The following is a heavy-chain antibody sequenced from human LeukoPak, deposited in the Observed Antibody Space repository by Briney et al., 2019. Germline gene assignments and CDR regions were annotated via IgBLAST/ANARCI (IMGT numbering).Heavy chain of an antibody. CDR1: GFTVSSNY. V-gene: IGHV3-66*01. CDR3: AKDGTMVRGVIRDY. Sequence: GGSLRLSCAASGFTVSSNYMSWVRQAPGKGLEWVSVIYSGGSTYYADSVKGRFTISRDNSKNTLYLQMNSLRAEDTAVYYCAKDGTMVRGVIRDYWGQGTLVTVSS. CDR2: IYSGGST. J-gene: IGHJ4*02. D-gene: IGHD3-10*01.